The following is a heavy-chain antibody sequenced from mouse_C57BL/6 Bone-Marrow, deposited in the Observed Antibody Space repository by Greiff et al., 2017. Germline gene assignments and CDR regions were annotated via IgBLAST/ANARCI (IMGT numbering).Heavy chain of an antibody. Sequence: QVQLQQPGAELVKPGASVKLSCKASGYTFTSYWMHWVKQRPGQGLEWIGMIHPNSGSTNYNEKFKSKATLTVDKSSGTAYMQLSSPTSEDSAVYYCARLITGNFDYWGQGTTLTVSS. D-gene: IGHD2-4*01. CDR1: GYTFTSYW. CDR2: IHPNSGST. CDR3: ARLITGNFDY. V-gene: IGHV1-64*01. J-gene: IGHJ2*01.